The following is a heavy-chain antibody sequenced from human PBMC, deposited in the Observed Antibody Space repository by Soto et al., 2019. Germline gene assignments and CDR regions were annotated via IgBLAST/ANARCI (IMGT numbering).Heavy chain of an antibody. CDR1: GYTFTVYY. J-gene: IGHJ4*02. D-gene: IGHD1-26*01. CDR3: ARDLAKGGGSAGFDY. V-gene: IGHV1-2*02. CDR2: INPKSGGT. Sequence: QVQLVQSGAEVKKPGASVNVSCKASGYTFTVYYMHWVRQAPGQGLEWMGWINPKSGGTMYPQKFQGRVTMTWDSSISTAYMALTRLRSDDTAVYYCARDLAKGGGSAGFDYWGQGNLVTASS.